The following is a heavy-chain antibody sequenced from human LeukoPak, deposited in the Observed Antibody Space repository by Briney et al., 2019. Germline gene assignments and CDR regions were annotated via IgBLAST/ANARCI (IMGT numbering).Heavy chain of an antibody. J-gene: IGHJ6*02. CDR3: ARRIAAAENYYGMDV. CDR1: GFTFSSYW. Sequence: PGGSLRLSCAASGFTFSSYWMSWVRQAPGKGLEWVANIKQDGSEKYYVDSVKGRFTISRDNAKNSLYLQMNSLRAEDTAVYYCARRIAAAENYYGMDVWGQGTTVTVSS. D-gene: IGHD6-13*01. V-gene: IGHV3-7*01. CDR2: IKQDGSEK.